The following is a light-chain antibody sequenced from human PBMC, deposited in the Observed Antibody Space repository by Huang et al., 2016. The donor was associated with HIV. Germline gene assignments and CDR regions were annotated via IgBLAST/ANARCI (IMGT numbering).Light chain of an antibody. Sequence: DIQMTQSPSSLSASVGDRVTITCQASQDISNYLNWYQHKPGKAPKLLIYEASTLDKGVPSMFSGSGSGTEFTFTISSLQPEDFATYYCQQYDNLLYTCGQGTKLG. V-gene: IGKV1-33*01. CDR3: QQYDNLLYT. J-gene: IGKJ2*01. CDR1: QDISNY. CDR2: EAS.